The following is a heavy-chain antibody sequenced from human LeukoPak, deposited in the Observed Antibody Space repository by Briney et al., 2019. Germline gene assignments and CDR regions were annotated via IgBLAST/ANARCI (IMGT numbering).Heavy chain of an antibody. CDR3: AKFGLWFGG. V-gene: IGHV3-48*03. J-gene: IGHJ4*02. CDR1: GFTFSSYE. D-gene: IGHD3-10*01. CDR2: ISSSGSTI. Sequence: GGSLRLSCAASGFTFSSYEMNWVRQAPGKGLEWVSYISSSGSTIYYADSVKGRFTISRDNSKNTLCLQMNSLRAEDTAVYYCAKFGLWFGGWAQGTLVTVSS.